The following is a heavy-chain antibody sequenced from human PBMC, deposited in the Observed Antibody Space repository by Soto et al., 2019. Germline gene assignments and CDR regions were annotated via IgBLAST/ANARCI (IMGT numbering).Heavy chain of an antibody. CDR3: ARDQPDYDFWSGYYPHHFYFDL. Sequence: EVQLVESGGGLVQPGGSLRLSCAASGFTFSSYWMSWVRQAPGKGLEWVANIKQDGSQKYYVDSVKGRFTISRDNAKNSRYLQMNSLRAEDTAVYYCARDQPDYDFWSGYYPHHFYFDLWGRGTLVTVSS. CDR2: IKQDGSQK. J-gene: IGHJ2*01. D-gene: IGHD3-3*01. CDR1: GFTFSSYW. V-gene: IGHV3-7*01.